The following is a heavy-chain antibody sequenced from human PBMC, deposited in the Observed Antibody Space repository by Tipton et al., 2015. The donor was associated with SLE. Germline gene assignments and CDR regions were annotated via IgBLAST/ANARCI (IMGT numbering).Heavy chain of an antibody. Sequence: SLRLSCAASGFTFSSYDIHWVRQAPGKGLEWVAVIWYDGSNKYYADSVKGRFTISRDNSKNTRYLQMNSLRGEDPAVYYCAGELSYCGMDVWGQGPTITVSS. CDR2: IWYDGSNK. CDR3: AGELSYCGMDV. CDR1: GFTFSSYD. V-gene: IGHV3-33*08. D-gene: IGHD3-16*02. J-gene: IGHJ6*02.